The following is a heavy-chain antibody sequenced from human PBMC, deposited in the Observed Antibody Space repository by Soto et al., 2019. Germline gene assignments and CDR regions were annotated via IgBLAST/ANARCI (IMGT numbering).Heavy chain of an antibody. CDR3: ARTSSNPLRYDHYYGMDV. Sequence: ASVKVSCKASGYTFTSYAMHWVRQAPGQRLEWMGWINAGNGNTKYSQKFQGRVTITRDTSASTAYMELSSLRSEDTAVYYCARTSSNPLRYDHYYGMDVWGQGTRVTVSS. CDR1: GYTFTSYA. CDR2: INAGNGNT. D-gene: IGHD6-13*01. J-gene: IGHJ6*02. V-gene: IGHV1-3*01.